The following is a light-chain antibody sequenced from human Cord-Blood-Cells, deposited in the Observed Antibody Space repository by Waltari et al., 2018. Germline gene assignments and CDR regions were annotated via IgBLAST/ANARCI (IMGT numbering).Light chain of an antibody. V-gene: IGLV2-23*01. Sequence: QSALTQPASVSGSPGQSITISCTGTSSDVGSYNLVSWYQQPPGKAPKLRIYEGSKRPSGVSNRFSGSKSCNTASLTISGLQAEDEADYYCCSYAGSSTNWVFGGGTKLTVL. CDR3: CSYAGSSTNWV. CDR2: EGS. J-gene: IGLJ3*02. CDR1: SSDVGSYNL.